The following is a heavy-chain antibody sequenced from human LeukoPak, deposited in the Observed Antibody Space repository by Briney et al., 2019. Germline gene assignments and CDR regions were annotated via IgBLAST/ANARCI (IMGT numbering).Heavy chain of an antibody. J-gene: IGHJ6*02. Sequence: GGSLRLSCAVSGLTFDDYAMHWVRQAPGKGLEWVSGISWNSGSIGYADSVKGRFTISRDNAKSSLYLQMNSLRAEDTAVYYCARAWLTGGSYYAMDVWGQGTTVTVSS. CDR2: ISWNSGSI. CDR1: GLTFDDYA. D-gene: IGHD3-10*01. V-gene: IGHV3-9*01. CDR3: ARAWLTGGSYYAMDV.